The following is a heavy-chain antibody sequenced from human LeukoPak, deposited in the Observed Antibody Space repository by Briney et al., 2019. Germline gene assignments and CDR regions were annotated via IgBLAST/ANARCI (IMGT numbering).Heavy chain of an antibody. Sequence: GGSLRLSCAASGFTFSSYWMHWVRHAPGKGLVWDSRINSDGSTTSYADSVKGRFTISRDNAKNTLYLQMNSLRAEDTAVYYCARRSAAKDAFDIWGQGTMVTVSS. V-gene: IGHV3-74*01. J-gene: IGHJ3*02. CDR3: ARRSAAKDAFDI. CDR2: INSDGSTT. CDR1: GFTFSSYW. D-gene: IGHD6-25*01.